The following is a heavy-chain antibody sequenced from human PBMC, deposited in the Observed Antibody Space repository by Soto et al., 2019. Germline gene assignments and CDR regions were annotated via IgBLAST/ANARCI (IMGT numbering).Heavy chain of an antibody. J-gene: IGHJ4*02. D-gene: IGHD3-22*01. V-gene: IGHV3-23*01. CDR2: VTDRGGST. CDR3: TKKSSGNSYFYFDY. CDR1: GFTFSTFG. Sequence: GGSLRLSCAASGFTFSTFGLGWVRQAPGKGLEWVSAVTDRGGSTYYADSVKGRFTISRDNSKNTLFLQMNSLRAEDTAVYYCTKKSSGNSYFYFDYWGQGALVTVSS.